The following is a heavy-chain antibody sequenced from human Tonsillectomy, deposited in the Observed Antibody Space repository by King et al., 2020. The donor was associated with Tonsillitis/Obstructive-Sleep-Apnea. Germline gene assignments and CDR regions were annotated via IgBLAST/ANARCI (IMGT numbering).Heavy chain of an antibody. CDR3: AKDLINSESGTPGDAFDI. V-gene: IGHV3-9*01. J-gene: IGHJ3*02. Sequence: VQLVESGGGLEQPGRSLRLSCAASGFTFDDYAMYWVRQAPGKGLEWVSGISWNSGSKVYADSVKGRFTISRDNAKNSLYLQMNSLRAEDTALYYCAKDLINSESGTPGDAFDIWGQGTMVTVSS. CDR2: ISWNSGSK. CDR1: GFTFDDYA. D-gene: IGHD6-13*01.